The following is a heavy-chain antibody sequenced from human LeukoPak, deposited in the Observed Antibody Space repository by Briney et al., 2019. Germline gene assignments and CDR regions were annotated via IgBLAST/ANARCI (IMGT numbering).Heavy chain of an antibody. V-gene: IGHV4-31*03. CDR3: ARERPRWGDFWSGYRLGFDY. J-gene: IGHJ4*02. CDR1: GGSISSGGYY. D-gene: IGHD3-3*01. CDR2: IYYSGST. Sequence: KSSETLSLTCTVSGGSISSGGYYWSWIRQHPGKGLEWIGYIYYSGSTYYNPSLKSRVTISVDTSKNQFSLKLSSVTAADTAVYYCARERPRWGDFWSGYRLGFDYWGQGTLVTVSS.